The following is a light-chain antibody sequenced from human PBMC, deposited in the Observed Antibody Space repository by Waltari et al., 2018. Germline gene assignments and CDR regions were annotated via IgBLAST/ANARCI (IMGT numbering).Light chain of an antibody. CDR2: QDN. CDR1: KLGEKY. J-gene: IGLJ2*01. Sequence: SYEVTQPPSVSVSPGQAASITCSGDKLGEKYVSWYQQKPGQSPGLVLYQDNRRPSGIPERFSGSNSNSGNTATLTISGTQAMDEADYHCQAWDGSTLIFGGGTKLTVL. V-gene: IGLV3-1*01. CDR3: QAWDGSTLI.